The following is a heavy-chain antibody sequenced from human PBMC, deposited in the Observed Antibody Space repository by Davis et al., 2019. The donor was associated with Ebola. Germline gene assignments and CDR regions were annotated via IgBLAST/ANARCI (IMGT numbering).Heavy chain of an antibody. CDR3: TGNWIYGSGMDV. CDR1: EFTVSRNY. CDR2: VYRDGTT. Sequence: GGSLRLSCAAAEFTVSRNYMTWVRQAPGKGLQWVSTVYRDGTTYYADSVKGRFTVSRHSSENTLYPQMNGLRREDTAVYYCTGNWIYGSGMDVWGPGTTVTVSS. D-gene: IGHD1-7*01. V-gene: IGHV3-53*04. J-gene: IGHJ6*02.